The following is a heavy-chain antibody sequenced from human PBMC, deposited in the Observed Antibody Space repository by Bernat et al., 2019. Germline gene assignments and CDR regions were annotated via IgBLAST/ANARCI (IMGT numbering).Heavy chain of an antibody. CDR3: AKASPRQTYGH. V-gene: IGHV3-23*01. CDR2: ISDSGANT. Sequence: EVQLLESGGGLVQPGGSLRLSCAASGFTFSSHAMSWVRQAPGKGLGWVSTISDSGANTHYADSVKGRFTISRDNSKNTVYLEMNSLRAEDTAVYYCAKASPRQTYGHWGQGTLVTVSS. CDR1: GFTFSSHA. J-gene: IGHJ4*02. D-gene: IGHD4-17*01.